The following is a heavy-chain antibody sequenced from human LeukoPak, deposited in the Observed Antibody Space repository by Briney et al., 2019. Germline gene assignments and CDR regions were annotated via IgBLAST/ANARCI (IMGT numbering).Heavy chain of an antibody. CDR1: GFTFSSYD. CDR3: ARDYQGGYGDKTVDY. CDR2: IYYSGST. J-gene: IGHJ4*02. Sequence: GSLRLSCAASGFTFSSYDMTWVRQPPGKGLEWIGSIYYSGSTYYNPSLKSRVTISVDTSKNQFSLKLSSVTAADTAVYYCARDYQGGYGDKTVDYWGQGTLVTVSS. V-gene: IGHV4-39*07. D-gene: IGHD5-18*01.